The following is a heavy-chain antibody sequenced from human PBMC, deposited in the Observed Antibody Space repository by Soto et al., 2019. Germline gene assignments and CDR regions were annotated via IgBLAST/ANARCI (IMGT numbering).Heavy chain of an antibody. Sequence: QVQLQESGPGLVKPSETLFLTCTVSGASISSSSHYWGWIRQPPGKGLEWIANIFSDGTTYYSPSLSSRVVLSVHTSKNQPSLRLRSGTTADTALYYCARQGECGRTCCYGFWGQGTLVTVSS. CDR3: ARQGECGRTCCYGF. J-gene: IGHJ4*02. D-gene: IGHD2-2*01. V-gene: IGHV4-39*01. CDR2: IFSDGTT. CDR1: GASISSSSHY.